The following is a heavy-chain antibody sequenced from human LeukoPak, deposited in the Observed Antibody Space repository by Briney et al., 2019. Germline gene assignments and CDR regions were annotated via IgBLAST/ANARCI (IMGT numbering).Heavy chain of an antibody. Sequence: SETLSLTCTVSGGSISSSSYYWGWIRQPPGKGLEWIGSIYYSGSTYYNPSLKSRVTISVDTSKNQFSLKLSSVTAADTAVYYCARLGGSYYHKDFDYWGQGTLVTVSS. V-gene: IGHV4-39*07. CDR1: GGSISSSSYY. J-gene: IGHJ4*02. D-gene: IGHD1-26*01. CDR3: ARLGGSYYHKDFDY. CDR2: IYYSGST.